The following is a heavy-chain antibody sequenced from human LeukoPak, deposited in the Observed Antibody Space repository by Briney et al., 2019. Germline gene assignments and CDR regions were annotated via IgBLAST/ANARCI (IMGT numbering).Heavy chain of an antibody. J-gene: IGHJ4*02. V-gene: IGHV3-23*01. CDR1: GFTFSTYA. Sequence: PGGSLRLSCAASGFTFSTYAMTWVRQAPGKGLECVSGISGSGGSTYYADSVKGRFTISRDNSKNTLYLQMNSLRAEDTAVYYCAKEGSIAVAGTTYYFDYWGQGTLVTVSS. CDR3: AKEGSIAVAGTTYYFDY. CDR2: ISGSGGST. D-gene: IGHD6-19*01.